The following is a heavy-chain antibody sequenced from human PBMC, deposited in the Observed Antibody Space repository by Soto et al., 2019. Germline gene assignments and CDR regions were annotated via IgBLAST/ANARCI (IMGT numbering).Heavy chain of an antibody. J-gene: IGHJ6*02. CDR3: ARAPPYCPGGRCYSGHHYYYYVMNV. CDR1: GGTFSTYS. CDR2: IIPIFGTT. Sequence: VASVKVSCKASGGTFSTYSFSWVRQAPGQGLEWMGGIIPIFGTTNYAQQLQGRVTITADESTNTAYLELSSLRSEDTAVYYCARAPPYCPGGRCYSGHHYYYYVMNVWGQGTTGTVSS. D-gene: IGHD2-15*01. V-gene: IGHV1-69*13.